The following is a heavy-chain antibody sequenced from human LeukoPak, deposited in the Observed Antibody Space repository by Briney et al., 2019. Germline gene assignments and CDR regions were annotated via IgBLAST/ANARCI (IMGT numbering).Heavy chain of an antibody. J-gene: IGHJ4*02. V-gene: IGHV1-8*03. CDR1: GYTFTSYG. Sequence: ASVKVSCKASGYTFTSYGISWVRQAPGQGLEWMGWMNPNSGNTGYAQKFQGRVTITRNTSISTAYMELSSLRSEDTAVYYCAREQQLVEETFDYWGQGTLVTVSS. CDR2: MNPNSGNT. CDR3: AREQQLVEETFDY. D-gene: IGHD6-13*01.